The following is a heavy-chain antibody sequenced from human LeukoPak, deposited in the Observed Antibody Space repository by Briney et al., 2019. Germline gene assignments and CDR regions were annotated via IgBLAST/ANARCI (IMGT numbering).Heavy chain of an antibody. CDR1: GYTFTDYY. Sequence: ASVKVSCKASGYTFTDYYMHWVRQAPGQGLEWMGWINPNSGGTNYAQKFRGRVTMTRDTSISTAYMELSRLTSDDAAVYYCARGGYGSGSDYLGYGWFDPWGQGTLVTVSS. D-gene: IGHD3-10*01. J-gene: IGHJ5*02. V-gene: IGHV1-2*02. CDR2: INPNSGGT. CDR3: ARGGYGSGSDYLGYGWFDP.